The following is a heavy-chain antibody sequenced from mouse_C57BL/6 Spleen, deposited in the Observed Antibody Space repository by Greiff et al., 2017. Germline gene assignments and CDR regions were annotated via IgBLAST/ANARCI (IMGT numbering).Heavy chain of an antibody. CDR1: GYTFTSYW. J-gene: IGHJ4*01. CDR2: IYPGSGST. D-gene: IGHD1-1*01. V-gene: IGHV1-55*01. Sequence: QVQLQQPGAELVKPGASVKMSCKASGYTFTSYWITWVKQRPGQGLEWLGDIYPGSGSTNYNEKFKSKAILTVDTSSSPAYMQLSSLTSEDSAVYYCARGGYYGSSPYYAMDYWGQGTSVTVSS. CDR3: ARGGYYGSSPYYAMDY.